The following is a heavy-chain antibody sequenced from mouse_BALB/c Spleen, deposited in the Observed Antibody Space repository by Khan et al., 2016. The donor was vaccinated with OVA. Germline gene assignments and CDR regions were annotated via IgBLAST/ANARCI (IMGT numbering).Heavy chain of an antibody. Sequence: QVQLKESGAALAKPGASVKMSCKASGYTFSTYWMHWVKQRPGQGLEWIGYINPTSGYTDYNEKFKDKATLSADKSSSTAYMQLSRLTSEDSAVYYWTRDRIDYWGQGTTLTVSS. CDR2: INPTSGYT. CDR1: GYTFSTYW. V-gene: IGHV1-7*01. J-gene: IGHJ2*01. CDR3: TRDRIDY.